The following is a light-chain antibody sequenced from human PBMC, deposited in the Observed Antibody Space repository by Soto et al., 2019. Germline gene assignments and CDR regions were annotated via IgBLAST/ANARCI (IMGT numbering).Light chain of an antibody. J-gene: IGKJ3*01. CDR2: GAS. V-gene: IGKV3-15*01. Sequence: EIVMTQSPATLSVSPGERATLSCRASPSVSSNLPWHHQKPGQAPRLLMYGASTRATGLPARFSGSGSGTESTLTISSLQSEDFEVYYCQQYNSCPVTFRPGTKVDLQ. CDR1: PSVSSN. CDR3: QQYNSCPVT.